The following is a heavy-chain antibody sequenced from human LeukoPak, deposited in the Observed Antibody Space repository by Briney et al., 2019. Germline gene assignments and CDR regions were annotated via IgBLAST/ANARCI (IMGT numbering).Heavy chain of an antibody. V-gene: IGHV4-59*12. CDR2: IYYSGST. CDR1: GGSISSYY. Sequence: SETLSLTCTVSGGSISSYYWSWIRQPPGKGLEWIGYIYYSGSTYYNPSLKSRVTISVDTSKNQFSLKLSSVTAADTAVYYCARGGLRPEGIDYWGQGTLVTVSS. CDR3: ARGGLRPEGIDY. J-gene: IGHJ4*02. D-gene: IGHD3-10*01.